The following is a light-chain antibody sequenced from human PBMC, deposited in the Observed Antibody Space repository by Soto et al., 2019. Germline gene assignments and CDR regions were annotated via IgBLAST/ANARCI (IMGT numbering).Light chain of an antibody. CDR3: QQYGSSPWT. J-gene: IGKJ1*01. Sequence: EIVLTQSPATLSLSQGERATLSCRASQSVTNSYLAWYQQKPGQAPRLLIYGALSRATGIPDRFSGSGSGTDFTLTISRLEPEDFAVYYCQQYGSSPWTFGQGTKVDIK. V-gene: IGKV3-20*01. CDR2: GAL. CDR1: QSVTNSY.